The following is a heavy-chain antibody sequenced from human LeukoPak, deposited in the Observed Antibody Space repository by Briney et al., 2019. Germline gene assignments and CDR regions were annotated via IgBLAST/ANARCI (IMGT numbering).Heavy chain of an antibody. Sequence: PSETLSLTCTVSGGSISSSSYYWGWIRQPPGKGLEWIGSIYYSGSTYYNPSLKSRVTISVDTSKNQFSLKLSSVTAADTAVYYCATPGSSVYVFDYWGQGTLVTVSS. CDR1: GGSISSSSYY. D-gene: IGHD2-8*01. CDR2: IYYSGST. CDR3: ATPGSSVYVFDY. V-gene: IGHV4-39*01. J-gene: IGHJ4*02.